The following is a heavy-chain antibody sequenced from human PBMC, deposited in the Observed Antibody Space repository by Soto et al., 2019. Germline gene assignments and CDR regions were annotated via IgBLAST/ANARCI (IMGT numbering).Heavy chain of an antibody. J-gene: IGHJ6*02. V-gene: IGHV1-18*01. CDR1: GYTFTSYA. Sequence: VASVKVSCKASGYTFTSYAMHWVRQAPGQGLEWMGRISADNINTKYAQKFRGRVTMTTDTSTSTVYMELRNLRSDDTAVYYCARCIQEDYYYGMDVWGQGTTVTVSS. CDR2: ISADNINT. CDR3: ARCIQEDYYYGMDV. D-gene: IGHD5-18*01.